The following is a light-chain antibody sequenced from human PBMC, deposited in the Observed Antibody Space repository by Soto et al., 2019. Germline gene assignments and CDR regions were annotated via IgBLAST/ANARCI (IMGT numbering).Light chain of an antibody. CDR2: DVS. V-gene: IGLV2-14*01. J-gene: IGLJ2*01. CDR3: GSYTTSNTMI. Sequence: QSVLTQPASVSGSPGQSITISCAGTSGDVGAYNFVTWFQQHPGKVPKLIIYDVSDRPSGVSDRFSGSKSGNTASLTISWLLAEDEGDYYCGSYTTSNTMIFGGGTKVTVL. CDR1: SGDVGAYNF.